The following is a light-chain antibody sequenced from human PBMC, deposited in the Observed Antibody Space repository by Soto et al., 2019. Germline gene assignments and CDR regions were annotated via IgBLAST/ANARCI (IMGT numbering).Light chain of an antibody. Sequence: QSVLTQPASVSASPGQSITISCTGTSSDVGGYNYVSWYQQHPGKAPKLMIYEVSNRPSGVSNRFSGSKSGNTASLTISGLQAEDEADYYCSSYTSSSTTYVFGTGTKVTVL. CDR3: SSYTSSSTTYV. J-gene: IGLJ1*01. V-gene: IGLV2-14*01. CDR1: SSDVGGYNY. CDR2: EVS.